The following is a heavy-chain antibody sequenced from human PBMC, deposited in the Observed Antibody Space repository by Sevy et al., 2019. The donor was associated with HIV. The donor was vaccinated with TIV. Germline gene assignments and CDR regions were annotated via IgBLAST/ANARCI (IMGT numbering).Heavy chain of an antibody. CDR2: MSYDGSNK. Sequence: GGSLRLSCAASGFTFSRYAMHWVRQAPGKGLEWVAVMSYDGSNKYQADSVKGRFTISRDNSKNTQYLQMNSLRTEDTAVFYCARDREGSGWYSYGMDVWGQGTTVTVSS. J-gene: IGHJ6*02. D-gene: IGHD6-19*01. CDR3: ARDREGSGWYSYGMDV. CDR1: GFTFSRYA. V-gene: IGHV3-30-3*01.